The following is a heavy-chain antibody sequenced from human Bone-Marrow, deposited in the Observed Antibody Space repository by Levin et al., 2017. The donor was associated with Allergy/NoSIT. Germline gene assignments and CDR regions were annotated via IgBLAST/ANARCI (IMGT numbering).Heavy chain of an antibody. CDR2: VYSSGST. V-gene: IGHV4-61*01. CDR3: ARYPTGYYYAMDV. CDR1: GGSVSDAIYY. D-gene: IGHD2-8*02. J-gene: IGHJ6*02. Sequence: SETLSLTCSVSGGSVSDAIYYWTWIRQSPGKGLEWIGYVYSSGSTNYNPSLKSRVTISLDTSKNQFSLKLTSVTPADTAVYYCARYPTGYYYAMDVWGQGTTVTVSS.